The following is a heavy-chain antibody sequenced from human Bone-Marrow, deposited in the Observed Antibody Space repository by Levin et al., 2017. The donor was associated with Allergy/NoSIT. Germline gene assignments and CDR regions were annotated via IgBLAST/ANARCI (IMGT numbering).Heavy chain of an antibody. Sequence: SCAASGFTFSTYAMTWVRQAPGKGLEWVSAISRSGHSTYYADSVKGRFTISRDNSKNTLYLQMNSLRAEDTAVYYCAKGGAYTDSAFDYWGRGTLVTVSS. V-gene: IGHV3-23*01. CDR3: AKGGAYTDSAFDY. CDR1: GFTFSTYA. CDR2: ISRSGHST. D-gene: IGHD1-26*01. J-gene: IGHJ4*02.